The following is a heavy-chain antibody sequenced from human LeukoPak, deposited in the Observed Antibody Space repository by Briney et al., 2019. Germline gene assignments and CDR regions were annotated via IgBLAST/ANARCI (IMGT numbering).Heavy chain of an antibody. CDR2: ITTDGSGT. CDR3: ANGGYFDY. D-gene: IGHD3-16*01. J-gene: IGHJ4*02. Sequence: GGSLRLSCADSGFTFGRYWMHWVRQAPGKGLVWVSHITTDGSGTSYADSVKGRFTISRDNAKNTLYLQMNSLRAEDTAVYYCANGGYFDYWGQGTLVTVSS. CDR1: GFTFGRYW. V-gene: IGHV3-74*01.